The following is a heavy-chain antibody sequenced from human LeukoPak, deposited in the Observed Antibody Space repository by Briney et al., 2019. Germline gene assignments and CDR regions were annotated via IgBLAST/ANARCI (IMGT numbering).Heavy chain of an antibody. CDR2: IYYSGST. Sequence: SETLSLTCTVSGGSISSGDYYWGWIRQPPGKGLEWIGYIYYSGSTNYNPSLKSRVTISVDTSKNQFSLKLSSVTAADTAVYYCAGGKYRDFDYWGQGTLVTVSS. J-gene: IGHJ4*02. V-gene: IGHV4-61*08. CDR3: AGGKYRDFDY. CDR1: GGSISSGDYY. D-gene: IGHD3-16*01.